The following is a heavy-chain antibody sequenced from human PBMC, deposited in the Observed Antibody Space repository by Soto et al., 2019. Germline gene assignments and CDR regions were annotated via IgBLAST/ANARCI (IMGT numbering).Heavy chain of an antibody. D-gene: IGHD1-1*01. V-gene: IGHV1-8*01. CDR3: AKAGWLGWFDP. CDR1: GDTFTSYD. J-gene: IGHJ5*02. Sequence: QVQLVQSGAEVKKPGASVKVSCKASGDTFTSYDINWVRQATGQGLEWMGWMNPKNGNTGYAQKFQGRVTMTRNTSITTAYMELRSLRSEDTAVYYCAKAGWLGWFDPWGQGTLVTVSS. CDR2: MNPKNGNT.